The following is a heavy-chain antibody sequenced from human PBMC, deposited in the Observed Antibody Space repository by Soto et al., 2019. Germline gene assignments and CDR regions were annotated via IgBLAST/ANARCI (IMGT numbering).Heavy chain of an antibody. Sequence: EVQLVESGGGLIQPGGSLRLSCAVSGFTVSSNYMTWVRQAPGKGLEWVSLIYADGRTYYADSVKGRFTISRDNSKKQLYLQMNSLRTEDTAMYYCARERGTSGYILAYWGQGTLVTVSS. V-gene: IGHV3-53*01. D-gene: IGHD3-22*01. CDR1: GFTVSSNY. J-gene: IGHJ4*02. CDR2: IYADGRT. CDR3: ARERGTSGYILAY.